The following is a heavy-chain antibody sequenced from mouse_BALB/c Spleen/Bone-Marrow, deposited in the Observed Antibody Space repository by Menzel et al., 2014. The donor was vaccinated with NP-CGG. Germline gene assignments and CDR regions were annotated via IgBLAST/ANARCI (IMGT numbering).Heavy chain of an antibody. CDR1: GFTFTDYY. Sequence: EVKLMESGGGLVQPGGSLRLSCATSGFTFTDYYMNWVRQPPGMALEWLGFIRNKANGYTTDYSTSVKGRFTISRDNSQNILYLQMNTLGTEDSATYYCARDVGRLFFDVWGAGTTVTVSS. CDR2: IRNKANGYTT. J-gene: IGHJ1*01. D-gene: IGHD3-3*01. CDR3: ARDVGRLFFDV. V-gene: IGHV7-3*02.